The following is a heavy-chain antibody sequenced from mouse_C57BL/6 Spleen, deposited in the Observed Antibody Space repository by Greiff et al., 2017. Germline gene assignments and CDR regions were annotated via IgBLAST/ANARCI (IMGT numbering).Heavy chain of an antibody. D-gene: IGHD4-1*01. CDR1: GYTFTSYW. J-gene: IGHJ2*01. CDR3: ARDWNY. Sequence: QVQLQQSGAELVRPGTSVTLSCKASGYTFTSYWMHWVKQRPGQGLEWIGVIAPSDSYTNYNQKFKGKATLTVDTSSSTAYMQLSSLTSEDSAVYDCARDWNYWGQGTTLTVSS. V-gene: IGHV1-59*01. CDR2: IAPSDSYT.